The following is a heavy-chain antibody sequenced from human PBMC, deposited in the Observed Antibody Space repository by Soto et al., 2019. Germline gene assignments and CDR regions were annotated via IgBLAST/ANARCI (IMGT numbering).Heavy chain of an antibody. V-gene: IGHV3-53*01. J-gene: IGHJ6*02. CDR2: IYIGDHI. CDR1: GFIVSTTY. Sequence: EVQLVESGGGLIQPGGSLSLSCAASGFIVSTTYMFWVRQAPGKGLEWVSVIYIGDHIKYADSVKGRFTISRDNPRNIIFLHMNNLRVEDTAVYYCVRDLQGHFGMDAWGQGTTVTVTS. CDR3: VRDLQGHFGMDA.